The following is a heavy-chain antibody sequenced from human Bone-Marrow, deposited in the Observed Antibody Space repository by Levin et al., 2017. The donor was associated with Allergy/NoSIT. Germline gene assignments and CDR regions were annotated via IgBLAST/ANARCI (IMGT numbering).Heavy chain of an antibody. CDR3: TRLGVATIPSYYGMDV. J-gene: IGHJ6*02. CDR1: GFTFSSYA. Sequence: GGSLRLSCAASGFTFSSYAMSWVRQAPGKGLEWVSAISGSGGSTYYADSVKGRFTISRDNSKNTLYLQMNSLRAEDTAVYYCTRLGVATIPSYYGMDVWGQGTTVTVSS. CDR2: ISGSGGST. D-gene: IGHD5-24*01. V-gene: IGHV3-23*01.